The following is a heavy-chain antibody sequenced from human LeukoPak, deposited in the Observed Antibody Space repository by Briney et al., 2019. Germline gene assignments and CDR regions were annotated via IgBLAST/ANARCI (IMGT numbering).Heavy chain of an antibody. CDR1: GGSISSYY. CDR2: IYTSGST. Sequence: SETLSLTCTVSGGSISSYYWSWIRQPPGKGLEWIGYIYTSGSTNYNPSLKSRVTISVDTSKNQFSLKLSSVTAADTAVYYCARLDAVGLGALDIWGQGTMVTVSS. CDR3: ARLDAVGLGALDI. D-gene: IGHD1-26*01. V-gene: IGHV4-4*09. J-gene: IGHJ3*02.